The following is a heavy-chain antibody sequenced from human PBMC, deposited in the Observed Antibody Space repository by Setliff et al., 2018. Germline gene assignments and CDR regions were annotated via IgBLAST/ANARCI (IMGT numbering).Heavy chain of an antibody. D-gene: IGHD3-3*01. V-gene: IGHV1-46*03. J-gene: IGHJ3*02. CDR1: GYTLSKYY. Sequence: RASVKVSCKASGYTLSKYYMHWVRQAPGQGLEWMGIINPSGGLTKYAQKFQGRVTMTSDTSTNTVYLEVSSLRSEDTAVYFCARDRFYNSWSGTSITAPHDAFDIWVQGTMVTVSS. CDR3: ARDRFYNSWSGTSITAPHDAFDI. CDR2: INPSGGLT.